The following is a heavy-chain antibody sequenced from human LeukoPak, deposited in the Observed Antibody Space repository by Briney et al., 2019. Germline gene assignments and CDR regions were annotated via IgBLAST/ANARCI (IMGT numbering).Heavy chain of an antibody. V-gene: IGHV3-23*01. J-gene: IGHJ4*02. CDR3: AKDLDIAAAGNLDH. CDR2: ISGSGGST. Sequence: GGSLRPSCAASGFTFSSYAMSWVRQAPGKGLEWVSAISGSGGSTYYADSVKGRFTISRDNSKNTLYLQMNSLRAEDTAVYYCAKDLDIAAAGNLDHWGQGTLVTVSS. CDR1: GFTFSSYA. D-gene: IGHD6-13*01.